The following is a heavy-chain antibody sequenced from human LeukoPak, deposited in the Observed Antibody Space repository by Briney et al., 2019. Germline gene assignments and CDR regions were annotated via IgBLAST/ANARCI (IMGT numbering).Heavy chain of an antibody. D-gene: IGHD3-9*01. CDR1: GGSISSGGYY. CDR3: AGGYDILTGYYIPQFDY. Sequence: SEILSLTCTVSGGSISSGGYYWSWIRQPPGKGLEWIGYIYYSGSTNYNPSLKSRVTISVDTSKNQFSLKLSSVTAADTAVYYCAGGYDILTGYYIPQFDYWGQGTLVTVSS. CDR2: IYYSGST. V-gene: IGHV4-61*08. J-gene: IGHJ4*02.